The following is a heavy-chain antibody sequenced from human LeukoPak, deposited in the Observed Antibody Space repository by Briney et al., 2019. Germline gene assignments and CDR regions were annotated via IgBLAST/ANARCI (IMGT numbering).Heavy chain of an antibody. Sequence: SQTLSLTCTVSGGSISSGSYYWSWIRQPAGKGLEWIGRIYTSGSTNYNPSLKSRVTISVDTSKNQFSLKLSSVTAADTAVYYCARHPSVAGTKGGFDHWGQGTLVTVSS. CDR1: GGSISSGSYY. CDR3: ARHPSVAGTKGGFDH. V-gene: IGHV4-61*02. J-gene: IGHJ4*02. CDR2: IYTSGST. D-gene: IGHD6-19*01.